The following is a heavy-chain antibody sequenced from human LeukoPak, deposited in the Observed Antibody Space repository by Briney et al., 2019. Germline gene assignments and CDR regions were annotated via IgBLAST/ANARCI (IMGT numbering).Heavy chain of an antibody. J-gene: IGHJ4*02. Sequence: ASVRVSCKASGYTFTVYYMHWVPQAPGQGLEWMGIINPSGGSTNYTQKFQGRVTMTRDISTSTVYMELSSLRSEDTAVYYCARAPHEMTTVTTFDYWGQGTLVTVAS. CDR1: GYTFTVYY. CDR2: INPSGGST. V-gene: IGHV1-46*01. D-gene: IGHD4-17*01. CDR3: ARAPHEMTTVTTFDY.